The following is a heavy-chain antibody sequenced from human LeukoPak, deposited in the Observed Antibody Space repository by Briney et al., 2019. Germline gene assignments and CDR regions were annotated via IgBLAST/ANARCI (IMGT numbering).Heavy chain of an antibody. CDR2: INHSGST. Sequence: SETLSLTCAVYGGSFSGYYWSWIRQPPGKGLEWIGEINHSGSTNYNPSLQSRVTISVDTSKNQFSLKLSSVTAADTAVYYWASQQWLVAIFDYWGQGTLVTVSS. CDR3: ASQQWLVAIFDY. V-gene: IGHV4-34*01. J-gene: IGHJ4*02. CDR1: GGSFSGYY. D-gene: IGHD6-19*01.